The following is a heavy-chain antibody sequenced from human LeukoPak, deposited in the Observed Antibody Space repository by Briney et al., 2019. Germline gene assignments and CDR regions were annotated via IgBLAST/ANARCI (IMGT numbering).Heavy chain of an antibody. CDR1: GFTVSSNY. V-gene: IGHV3-53*01. D-gene: IGHD2-21*02. CDR2: IYSGGST. Sequence: GGSLRLSCAASGFTVSSNYMSWVRQAPGKGLEWVSVIYSGGSTYYADSVKGRFTISRDNSKNTLYRQMNSLRTEHTAVYYCARGNEVTSLDYWGQGTLVTVSS. J-gene: IGHJ4*02. CDR3: ARGNEVTSLDY.